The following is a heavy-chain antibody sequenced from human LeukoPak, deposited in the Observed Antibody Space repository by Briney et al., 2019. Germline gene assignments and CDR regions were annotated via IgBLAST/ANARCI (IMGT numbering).Heavy chain of an antibody. J-gene: IGHJ6*02. CDR3: ARDYSFGGKVNYYGMDV. V-gene: IGHV4-59*01. D-gene: IGHD2-15*01. CDR1: GGSISSYY. CDR2: IYYSGST. Sequence: PSETLSLTCTVSGGSISSYYWSWIRQPPGRGLEWIGYIYYSGSTNYNPSLKSRVTISVDTSKNQFSLKLSSVTAADTAVYYCARDYSFGGKVNYYGMDVWGQGTTVTVSS.